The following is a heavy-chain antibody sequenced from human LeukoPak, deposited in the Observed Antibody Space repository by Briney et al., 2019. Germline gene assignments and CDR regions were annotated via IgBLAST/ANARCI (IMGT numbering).Heavy chain of an antibody. CDR3: ARSNGTFDC. D-gene: IGHD1-1*01. J-gene: IGHJ4*02. CDR1: GFTFSNYG. CDR2: IKHDGSNQ. V-gene: IGHV3-30*03. Sequence: GGSLRLSCAASGFTFSNYGMHWVRQAPGKGLEWVAVIKHDGSNQYYGDPVKGRFTISRDNSKNTLDLQMNSLRAEDTAVYYCARSNGTFDCWGQGTVVTVSS.